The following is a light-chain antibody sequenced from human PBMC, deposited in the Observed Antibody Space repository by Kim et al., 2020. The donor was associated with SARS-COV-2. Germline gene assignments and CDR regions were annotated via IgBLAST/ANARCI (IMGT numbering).Light chain of an antibody. Sequence: DIVMTQSPDSLAVSLGERATINCKSSQSVLYSSNNKNYLAWYQQKPGQPPKLLIYWASIRESVVPDRFSGSGSGTDFTLTISSLQAEDVAVYHCHQYYAAPWTFGQGTKVDIK. V-gene: IGKV4-1*01. CDR2: WAS. J-gene: IGKJ1*01. CDR3: HQYYAAPWT. CDR1: QSVLYSSNNKNY.